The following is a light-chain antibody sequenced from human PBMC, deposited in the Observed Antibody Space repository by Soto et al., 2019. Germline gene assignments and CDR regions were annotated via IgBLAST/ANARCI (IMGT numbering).Light chain of an antibody. J-gene: IGLJ1*01. CDR2: SNN. CDR1: SSNIGSNY. V-gene: IGLV1-47*02. Sequence: QSVLTQPPSASGTPGQRVTISCSGSSSNIGSNYVYWYQQLPGTAPKLLIYSNNQRPPGVPDRFSGSKSGTSASLAISGRRSEDEADYYCAAWDDSLSGLYVFGTGTKVTVL. CDR3: AAWDDSLSGLYV.